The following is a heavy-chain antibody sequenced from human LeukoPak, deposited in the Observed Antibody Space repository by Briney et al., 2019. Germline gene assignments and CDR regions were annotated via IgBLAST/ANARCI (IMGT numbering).Heavy chain of an antibody. Sequence: PSETLSLTCTVSGDSISSYYWSWIRQSPGKGLEWIGYIYYSGSTNYNPSLKSRVTISVDTSKNQFSLKLSSVTAADTAVYYCARSGSYFFVDCWGQGTLVTVSS. V-gene: IGHV4-59*08. J-gene: IGHJ4*02. CDR1: GDSISSYY. CDR3: ARSGSYFFVDC. CDR2: IYYSGST. D-gene: IGHD1-26*01.